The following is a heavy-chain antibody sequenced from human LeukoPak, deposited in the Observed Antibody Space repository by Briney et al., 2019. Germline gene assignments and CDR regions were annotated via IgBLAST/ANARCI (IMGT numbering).Heavy chain of an antibody. J-gene: IGHJ4*02. D-gene: IGHD3-9*01. V-gene: IGHV4-4*02. CDR2: IHRDGRT. CDR3: GKTDIYFNPIDY. CDR1: GXSISTSEG. Sequence: SETLSLTCAVSGXSISTSEGWIWVRQPPGHGLEWIGEIHRDGRTRYNPSLTSRVTMSMDYSKNQFSLNVRFVTAADTAIYYCGKTDIYFNPIDYWGPGSLVTVSS.